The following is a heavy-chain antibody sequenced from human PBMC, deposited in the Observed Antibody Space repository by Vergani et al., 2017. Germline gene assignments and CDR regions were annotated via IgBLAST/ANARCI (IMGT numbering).Heavy chain of an antibody. D-gene: IGHD3-16*01. Sequence: QVQLVQSGAEVKKPGASVKVSCKASGYTFTSYGISWVRQAPGQGLEWMGWISAYNGNTNYAQKLQGRVTMTTDTSTSTAYMELRSLRSDDTAVYYCARKYYDYGWGSYGNDAFDIWGQGTMVTVSS. CDR2: ISAYNGNT. J-gene: IGHJ3*02. CDR1: GYTFTSYG. V-gene: IGHV1-18*01. CDR3: ARKYYDYGWGSYGNDAFDI.